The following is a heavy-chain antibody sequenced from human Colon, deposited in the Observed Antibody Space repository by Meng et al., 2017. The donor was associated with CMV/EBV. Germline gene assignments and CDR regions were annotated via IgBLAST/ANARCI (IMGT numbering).Heavy chain of an antibody. Sequence: RLSCAASGFIFSDYYMNWIRQAPGKGLEWLSYISSSGSSVYYTDSVKGRFTISRDNAKNSLYLQMNSLRADDTAVYYCARGSGWYDYWGQGILVTVSS. CDR1: GFIFSDYY. CDR2: ISSSGSSV. CDR3: ARGSGWYDY. D-gene: IGHD6-19*01. J-gene: IGHJ4*02. V-gene: IGHV3-11*01.